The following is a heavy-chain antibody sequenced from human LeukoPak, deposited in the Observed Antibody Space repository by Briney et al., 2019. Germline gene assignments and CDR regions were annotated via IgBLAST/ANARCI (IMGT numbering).Heavy chain of an antibody. D-gene: IGHD3-10*01. CDR2: IYYSGST. Sequence: SQTLCLTCTVSGGSISSGGYYWSWIRQHPGKGLEWIGYIYYSGSTYYNPSLKSRVTISVDMSKNQHSLKLSSVTAADTAVYYCARGFYGSGSQFDYWGQGTLVPVSS. V-gene: IGHV4-31*03. J-gene: IGHJ4*02. CDR3: ARGFYGSGSQFDY. CDR1: GGSISSGGYY.